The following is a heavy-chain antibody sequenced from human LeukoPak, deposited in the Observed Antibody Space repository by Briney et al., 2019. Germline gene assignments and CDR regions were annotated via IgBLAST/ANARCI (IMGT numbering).Heavy chain of an antibody. CDR2: IYTSGST. CDR3: AGGSYFFLPAPPWYFDL. V-gene: IGHV4-61*02. CDR1: GGSISSDSYY. J-gene: IGHJ2*01. Sequence: PSQTLSLTCTVSGGSISSDSYYWSWIRQPAGKGLEWIGRIYTSGSTKYNPSLKSRVTISVDTSKNQFSLKLSSMTAADTPVYYCAGGSYFFLPAPPWYFDLGGRGPLVTVSS. D-gene: IGHD2/OR15-2a*01.